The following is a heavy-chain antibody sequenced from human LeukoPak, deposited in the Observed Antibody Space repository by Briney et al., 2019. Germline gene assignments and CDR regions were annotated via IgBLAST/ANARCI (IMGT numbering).Heavy chain of an antibody. D-gene: IGHD3-10*01. J-gene: IGHJ4*02. CDR3: ARFLWFGELFPPQYYFDY. CDR1: GGSISSGDYY. Sequence: SETLSLTCTVSGGSISSGDYYWRWVRQPPGKGLEWIGYIYYSGSTYYNPSLKSRVTISVDTSKNQFSLKLSSVTAADTAVYYCARFLWFGELFPPQYYFDYWGQGTLVTVSS. V-gene: IGHV4-30-4*08. CDR2: IYYSGST.